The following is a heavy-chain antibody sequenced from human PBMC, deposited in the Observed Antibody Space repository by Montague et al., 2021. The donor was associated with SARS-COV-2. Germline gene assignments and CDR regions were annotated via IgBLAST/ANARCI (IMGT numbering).Heavy chain of an antibody. V-gene: IGHV4-39*01. CDR2: IYCSGST. CDR1: GGSISSSSYY. Sequence: SETLSLTCTVSGGSISSSSYYWGWLRPPLGKGLEWIGSIYCSGSTYYTPSLKSRVTISVDTSKNQFSLKLSAVTAADTAVYYCAGSPPGIAAAGTVAAFDIWGQGTMVTVSS. CDR3: AGSPPGIAAAGTVAAFDI. D-gene: IGHD6-13*01. J-gene: IGHJ3*02.